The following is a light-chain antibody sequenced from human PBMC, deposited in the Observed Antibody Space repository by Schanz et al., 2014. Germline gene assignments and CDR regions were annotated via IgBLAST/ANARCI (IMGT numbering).Light chain of an antibody. CDR2: GAS. Sequence: EIVLTQSPGTLSLSPGERGTLSCRASQSVSSSYLVWYQQKPGQAPRLLIHGASNRATGIPDRFSGSGSGTEFTLTISSLQSEDFAVYYCQQYNNWPPVYTFGQGTKLEIK. CDR1: QSVSSSY. J-gene: IGKJ2*01. CDR3: QQYNNWPPVYT. V-gene: IGKV3-20*01.